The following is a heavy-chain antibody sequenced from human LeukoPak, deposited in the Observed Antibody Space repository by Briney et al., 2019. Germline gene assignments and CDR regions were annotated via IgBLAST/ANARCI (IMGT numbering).Heavy chain of an antibody. CDR1: GIDFRASG. Sequence: GGSLRLSCAASGIDFRASGMHGVRQAPGMGLEWVTFIQTDGRDKYYAASVAGRFTISRDNSKNTVYLNMNNLRPDDTALYYCAREGGTVVIGRFDYWGQGTLVTVSS. J-gene: IGHJ4*02. CDR2: IQTDGRDK. D-gene: IGHD2-2*01. CDR3: AREGGTVVIGRFDY. V-gene: IGHV3-30*02.